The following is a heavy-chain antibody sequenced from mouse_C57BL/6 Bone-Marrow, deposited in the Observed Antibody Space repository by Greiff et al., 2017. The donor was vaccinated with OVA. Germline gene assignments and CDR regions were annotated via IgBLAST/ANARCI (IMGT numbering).Heavy chain of an antibody. CDR3: ARGRYDYAWFAY. D-gene: IGHD2-4*01. V-gene: IGHV1-72*01. Sequence: QVQLKQPGAELVKPGASVKLSCKASGYTFTSYWMHWVKQRPGRGLEWIGRIDPNSGGTKYNEKFKSKATLTVDKPSSTAYMQLSSLTSEDSAVYYCARGRYDYAWFAYWGQGTLVTVSA. CDR2: IDPNSGGT. J-gene: IGHJ3*01. CDR1: GYTFTSYW.